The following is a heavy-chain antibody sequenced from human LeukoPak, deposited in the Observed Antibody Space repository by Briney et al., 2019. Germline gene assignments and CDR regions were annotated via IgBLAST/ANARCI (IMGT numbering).Heavy chain of an antibody. V-gene: IGHV3-20*04. CDR1: GFTFDDYG. CDR3: AREPFDGSGSYYSFLD. CDR2: IDWNGGST. D-gene: IGHD3-10*01. Sequence: GGSLRLSCAASGFTFDDYGMNWVRQAPGKGLEWVSDIDWNGGSTGYADSVKGRFTISRDNAKNSLYLQMNSLRAEDTAVYYCAREPFDGSGSYYSFLDWGQGTLVTVSS. J-gene: IGHJ4*02.